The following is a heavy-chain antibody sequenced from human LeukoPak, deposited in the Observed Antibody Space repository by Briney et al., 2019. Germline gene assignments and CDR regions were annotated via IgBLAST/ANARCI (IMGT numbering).Heavy chain of an antibody. CDR3: ARGRRTGDRGYYFDY. CDR1: GFTFSSYS. CDR2: ISRNSGYI. D-gene: IGHD7-27*01. V-gene: IGHV3-21*01. J-gene: IGHJ4*02. Sequence: GGSLRLSCAASGFTFSSYSMTWVRQSPGKGLEWVSSISRNSGYIYYTDSMKGRLTISRDNANNSLYLQMNNLRAEDTAMYYCARGRRTGDRGYYFDYWGQGTLVTVSS.